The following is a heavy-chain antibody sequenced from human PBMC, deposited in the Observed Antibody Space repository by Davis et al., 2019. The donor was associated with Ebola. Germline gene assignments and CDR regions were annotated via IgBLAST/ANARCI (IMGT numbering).Heavy chain of an antibody. J-gene: IGHJ4*02. CDR3: ARDLKWVVFDY. Sequence: GESLKISCAASGFTVNTNDMTWVRQAPGKGLEWVSVIHTGGSIYYADSAKGRFTISRDNAKNTLYLQMNSLRDDDTAVYYCARDLKWVVFDYWGQGALVTVSS. CDR2: IHTGGSI. CDR1: GFTVNTND. D-gene: IGHD1-26*01. V-gene: IGHV3-66*01.